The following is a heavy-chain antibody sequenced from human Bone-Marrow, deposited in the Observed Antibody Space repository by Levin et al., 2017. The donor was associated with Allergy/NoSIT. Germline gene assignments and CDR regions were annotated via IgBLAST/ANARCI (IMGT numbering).Heavy chain of an antibody. CDR3: AGGLTVAGTWTDY. Sequence: GESLKISCKGSGYSFVSYWIGWVRQMPGKGLEWMGIIYPGDSDTRYSPSFQGQVTISVDKSISTAYLQWSSLKASDTAMYYCAGGLTVAGTWTDYWGQGTLVTVSS. D-gene: IGHD6-19*01. CDR1: GYSFVSYW. CDR2: IYPGDSDT. V-gene: IGHV5-51*01. J-gene: IGHJ4*02.